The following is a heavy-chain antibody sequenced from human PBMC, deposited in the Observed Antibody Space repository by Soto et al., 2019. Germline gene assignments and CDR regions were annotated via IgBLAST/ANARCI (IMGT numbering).Heavy chain of an antibody. CDR2: IWYDGSNK. J-gene: IGHJ3*02. V-gene: IGHV3-33*01. CDR3: AREGGYSYGFDAFDI. D-gene: IGHD5-18*01. Sequence: VGSLRLSCAASGFTFSSYGMHWVRQAPGKGLEWVAVIWYDGSNKYYADSVKGRFTISRDNSKNTLYLQMNSLRAEDTAVYYCAREGGYSYGFDAFDIWGQGTMVTVSS. CDR1: GFTFSSYG.